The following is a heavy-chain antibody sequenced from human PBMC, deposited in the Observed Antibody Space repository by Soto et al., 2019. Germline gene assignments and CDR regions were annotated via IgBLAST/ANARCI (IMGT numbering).Heavy chain of an antibody. J-gene: IGHJ6*02. D-gene: IGHD6-6*01. CDR1: GFTFDDYA. CDR3: AKDITAARNYYYYGMDV. Sequence: GGSLRLSCAASGFTFDDYAMHWVRQAPGKGLEWVSGISWNSGSIGYADSVKGRFTISRDNAKNSLYLQMNSLRAEDTALYYCAKDITAARNYYYYGMDVWGQGTTVTVSS. CDR2: ISWNSGSI. V-gene: IGHV3-9*01.